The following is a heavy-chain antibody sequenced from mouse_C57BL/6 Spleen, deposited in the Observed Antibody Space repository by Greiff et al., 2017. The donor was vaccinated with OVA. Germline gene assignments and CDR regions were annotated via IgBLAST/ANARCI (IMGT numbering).Heavy chain of an antibody. CDR2: FYPGSGSI. D-gene: IGHD1-1*01. CDR1: GYTFTEYT. Sequence: VQLVESGAELVKPGASVKLSCKASGYTFTEYTIHWVKQRSGQGLEWIGWFYPGSGSIKYNEKFKDKATLTADKSSSTVYMELSRLTSEDSAVYVCARHEDYGIGMDYWGQGTSVTVSS. CDR3: ARHEDYGIGMDY. V-gene: IGHV1-62-2*01. J-gene: IGHJ4*01.